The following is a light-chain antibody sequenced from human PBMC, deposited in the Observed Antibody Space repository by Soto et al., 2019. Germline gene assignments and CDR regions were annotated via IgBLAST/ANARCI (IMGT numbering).Light chain of an antibody. J-gene: IGLJ3*02. CDR1: ASNIGAGYD. Sequence: QSVLTQPPSVSGAPGQRVTISCTGSASNIGAGYDVHWYQQRPGAAPKLLIYVNINRPSGVPDRFSGSKSATSASLAITGLQAEDEGDYYCQSYGISLSACVFGGGTKLTVL. CDR2: VNI. V-gene: IGLV1-40*01. CDR3: QSYGISLSACV.